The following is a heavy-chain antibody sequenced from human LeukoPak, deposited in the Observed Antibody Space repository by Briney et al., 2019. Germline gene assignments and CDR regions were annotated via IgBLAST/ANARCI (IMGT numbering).Heavy chain of an antibody. J-gene: IGHJ4*02. D-gene: IGHD1-26*01. Sequence: PSETLSLTCAVYGGSFSGYYWSWIRQPPGKGLEWIGEINHSGSTNYNPSLKSRVTISVDTSKNQFSLKLSSVTAADTAVHYCARGSGSYDYWGQGTLVTVSS. V-gene: IGHV4-34*01. CDR3: ARGSGSYDY. CDR2: INHSGST. CDR1: GGSFSGYY.